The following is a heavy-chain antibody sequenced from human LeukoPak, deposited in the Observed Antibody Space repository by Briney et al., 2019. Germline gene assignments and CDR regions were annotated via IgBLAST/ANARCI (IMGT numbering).Heavy chain of an antibody. V-gene: IGHV1-69*05. J-gene: IGHJ4*02. Sequence: ASVKVSCKASGGTFGSYGISWLRQAPGQGLEWMGGITPMFGAPKYAQKFQDRVAITTDVSTSTAYMELSRLRSEDTAVYYCAREGDSSGYGTYYFDYWGQGTLVTVSS. D-gene: IGHD3-22*01. CDR3: AREGDSSGYGTYYFDY. CDR1: GGTFGSYG. CDR2: ITPMFGAP.